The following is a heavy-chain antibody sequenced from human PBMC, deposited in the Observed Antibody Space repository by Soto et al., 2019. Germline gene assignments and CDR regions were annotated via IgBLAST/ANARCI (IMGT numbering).Heavy chain of an antibody. CDR2: IYPGDSDT. CDR1: GYSFTSYW. J-gene: IGHJ6*02. D-gene: IGHD3-10*01. CDR3: ARRGITMVRGVAENYYYYGMDV. Sequence: PGESLKISCKGSGYSFTSYWIGWVRQMPGKGLEWMGIIYPGDSDTRYSPSFQGQVTISADKSISTAYLQWSSLKASDTAMYYCARRGITMVRGVAENYYYYGMDVWGQGTKVTVSS. V-gene: IGHV5-51*01.